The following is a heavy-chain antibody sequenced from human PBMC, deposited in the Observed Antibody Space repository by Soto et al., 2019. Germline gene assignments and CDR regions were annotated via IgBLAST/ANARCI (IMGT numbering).Heavy chain of an antibody. CDR1: GDSISSGDYY. Sequence: SETLSLTCTVSGDSISSGDYYWSWIRQPPGKGLEWIAFIYHSGNTYYNPSLKGRLSISIDTSSNQFSLNLSSVTAADTAVYYCARARGCLWDFDYWGQGTLVTVSS. D-gene: IGHD1-26*01. J-gene: IGHJ4*02. CDR3: ARARGCLWDFDY. V-gene: IGHV4-30-4*01. CDR2: IYHSGNT.